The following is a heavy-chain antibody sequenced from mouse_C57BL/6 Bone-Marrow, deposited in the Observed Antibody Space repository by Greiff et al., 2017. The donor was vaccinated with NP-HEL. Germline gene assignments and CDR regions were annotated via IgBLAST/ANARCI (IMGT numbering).Heavy chain of an antibody. CDR2: INPNNGGT. J-gene: IGHJ2*01. V-gene: IGHV1-26*01. CDR1: GYTFTDYY. Sequence: VQLQQSGPELVKPGASVKISCKASGYTFTDYYMNWVKQSHGKSLEWIGDINPNNGGTSYNQKFKGKATLTVDKSSSTAYMELRSLTSEDSAVYYCARRRDYYGSNYFDYWGQGTTLTVSS. CDR3: ARRRDYYGSNYFDY. D-gene: IGHD1-1*01.